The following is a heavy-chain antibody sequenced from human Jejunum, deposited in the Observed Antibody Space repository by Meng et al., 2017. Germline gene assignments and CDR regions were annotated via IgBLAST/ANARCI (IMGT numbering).Heavy chain of an antibody. D-gene: IGHD1-26*01. CDR2: IISKTDGGTT. CDR3: TTDLRWEQTRDY. CDR1: GFTFTNTW. V-gene: IGHV3-15*01. J-gene: IGHJ4*02. Sequence: GESLKISCEASGFTFTNTWMNWVRQAPGKGPEWIGRIISKTDGGTTDYAAALEGRFTISRDDSKDTLYLQINSLKIEDTAVYYCTTDLRWEQTRDYWGQGTLVTVSS.